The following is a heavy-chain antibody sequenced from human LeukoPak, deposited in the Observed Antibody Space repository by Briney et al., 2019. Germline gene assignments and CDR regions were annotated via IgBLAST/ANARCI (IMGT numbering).Heavy chain of an antibody. CDR3: AKDLNYYHSTIHH. Sequence: PGGSLRLSCAASGFTFSSYGMSWVRQAPGKGLEWVSAISGSGGSTYYADSVKGRFTISRDNSKNTLYLQMNSLRAEDTAVYYCAKDLNYYHSTIHHWGQGTLVTVSS. CDR2: ISGSGGST. J-gene: IGHJ1*01. V-gene: IGHV3-23*01. CDR1: GFTFSSYG. D-gene: IGHD3-10*01.